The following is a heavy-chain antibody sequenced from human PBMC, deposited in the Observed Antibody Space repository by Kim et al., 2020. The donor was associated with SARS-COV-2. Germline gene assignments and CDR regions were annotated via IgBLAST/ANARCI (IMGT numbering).Heavy chain of an antibody. CDR3: VREAGGSGTYYIPQQLNNGMDV. CDR2: IIPIFGTA. D-gene: IGHD3-10*01. J-gene: IGHJ6*02. Sequence: SVKVSCKASGGTFSSYAISWVRQAPGQGLEWMGGIIPIFGTANYAQKFQGRVTITADESTSTAYMELSSLRSEDTAVYYCVREAGGSGTYYIPQQLNNGMDVWGQGTTVTVSS. V-gene: IGHV1-69*13. CDR1: GGTFSSYA.